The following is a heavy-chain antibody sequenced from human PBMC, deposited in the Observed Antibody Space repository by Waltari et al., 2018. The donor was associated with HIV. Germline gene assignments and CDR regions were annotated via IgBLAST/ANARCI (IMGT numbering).Heavy chain of an antibody. V-gene: IGHV3-49*03. D-gene: IGHD2-15*01. CDR1: GFTFGDSA. CDR2: IRSKAYGGTT. CDR3: TRAGYWEVVVAAPGYWFDP. J-gene: IGHJ5*02. Sequence: EVQLVESGGGLLQPGRSLRLSCTASGFTFGDSAMSCFRQAPGKGLEWVGFIRSKAYGGTTEYAASVKGRFTFSRDDSKSIAYLEMNSLKTEDTAVYYCTRAGYWEVVVAAPGYWFDPWGQGTLVTVSS.